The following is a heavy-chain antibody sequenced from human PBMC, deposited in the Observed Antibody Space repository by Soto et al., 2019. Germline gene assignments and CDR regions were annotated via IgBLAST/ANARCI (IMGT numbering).Heavy chain of an antibody. CDR3: ARESVVVAATLSHYYYMDV. V-gene: IGHV1-69*08. J-gene: IGHJ6*03. Sequence: QVQLVQSGAEVKKPGSSVKVSCKASGGTFSSYTISWVRQVPGQGLEWMGRIIPILGIANYAQKFQGRVTITADKSTSTAYMELSSLRSEDTAVYYCARESVVVAATLSHYYYMDVWGKGTTVTVSS. CDR2: IIPILGIA. CDR1: GGTFSSYT. D-gene: IGHD2-15*01.